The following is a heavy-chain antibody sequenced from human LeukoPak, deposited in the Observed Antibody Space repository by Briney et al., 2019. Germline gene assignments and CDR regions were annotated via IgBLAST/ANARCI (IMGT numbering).Heavy chain of an antibody. D-gene: IGHD3-22*01. V-gene: IGHV5-51*01. J-gene: IGHJ5*02. Sequence: GESLKISCKGSGYSFTNYWIGWVRQMPGKGLEGMGIIYPGDSDTRYSPSFQGQVTISADKSISTAYLQWSSLKASDTAMYYCARHYRISYCDSSGYWFDPWGQGTLVTVSS. CDR2: IYPGDSDT. CDR3: ARHYRISYCDSSGYWFDP. CDR1: GYSFTNYW.